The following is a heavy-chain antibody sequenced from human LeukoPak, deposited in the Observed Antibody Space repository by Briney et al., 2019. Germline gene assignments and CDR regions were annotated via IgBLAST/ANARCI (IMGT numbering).Heavy chain of an antibody. CDR1: GGSFSGYH. CDR3: ARDLVTRLNQYYDFWRFDP. CDR2: INESGST. Sequence: SETLSLTCALYGGSFSGYHWSWIRQPPGKGLEWIGEINESGSTNYNPSLKSRVIISGDTSKNQFSLKLSSVTAADTAVYYCARDLVTRLNQYYDFWRFDPWGQGTLVTVSS. V-gene: IGHV4-34*01. D-gene: IGHD3-3*01. J-gene: IGHJ5*02.